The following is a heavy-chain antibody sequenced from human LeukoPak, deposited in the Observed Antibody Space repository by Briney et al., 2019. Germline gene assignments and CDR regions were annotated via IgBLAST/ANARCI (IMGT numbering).Heavy chain of an antibody. J-gene: IGHJ4*02. CDR3: TRPGIVGATVDY. CDR2: IRSKANSYAT. CDR1: GFTFSGSA. Sequence: GGSLRLSCAASGFTFSGSAMHWVRQASGKWLELVGRIRSKANSYATAYAASVKGRFTISRDDSKNTAYLQMNSLKTEDTAVYYCTRPGIVGATVDYWGQGTLVTVSS. D-gene: IGHD1-26*01. V-gene: IGHV3-73*01.